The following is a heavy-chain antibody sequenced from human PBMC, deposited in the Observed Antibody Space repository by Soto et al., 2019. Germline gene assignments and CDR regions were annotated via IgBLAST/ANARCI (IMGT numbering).Heavy chain of an antibody. V-gene: IGHV3-48*03. J-gene: IGHJ4*02. CDR3: ARDSNGGNFDY. CDR2: ISSSGSTI. D-gene: IGHD2-15*01. Sequence: PGGSLRLSCAASGFTFSSYEMNWVRQAPGKGLEWVSYISSSGSTIYYADSVKGRFTISRDNAKNSLYLQMNSLRAEDTAVYYCARDSNGGNFDYWGQGTLVTVSS. CDR1: GFTFSSYE.